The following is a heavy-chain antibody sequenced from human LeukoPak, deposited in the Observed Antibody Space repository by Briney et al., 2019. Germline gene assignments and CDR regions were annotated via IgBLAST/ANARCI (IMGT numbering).Heavy chain of an antibody. CDR2: INHSGST. J-gene: IGHJ5*02. CDR1: GGSFSGYY. CDR3: ARGRLRSLGFDP. Sequence: SETLSLTCAVCGGSFSGYYWSWIRQPPGKGLEWIGEINHSGSTNYNPSLKSRVTISVDTSKNQFSLKLSSVTAADTAVYYCARGRLRSLGFDPWGQGTLVTVSS. V-gene: IGHV4-34*01. D-gene: IGHD4-17*01.